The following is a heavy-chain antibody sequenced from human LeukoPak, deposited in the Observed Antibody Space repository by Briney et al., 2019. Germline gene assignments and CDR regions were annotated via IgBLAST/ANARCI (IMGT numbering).Heavy chain of an antibody. CDR2: IKQDGSEK. V-gene: IGHV3-7*03. CDR3: ARGLVGYYDILTYDAFDI. D-gene: IGHD3-9*01. Sequence: PGGSLRLSCAASGFTFSSYWMSWVRQAPGKGLEWVANIKQDGSEKYYVDSVKGRFTISRDYAKNSLYLQMNSLRAEDTAVYYCARGLVGYYDILTYDAFDIWGQGTMVTVSS. CDR1: GFTFSSYW. J-gene: IGHJ3*02.